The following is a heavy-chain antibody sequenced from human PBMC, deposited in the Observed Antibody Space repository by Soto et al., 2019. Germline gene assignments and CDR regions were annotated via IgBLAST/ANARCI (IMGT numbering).Heavy chain of an antibody. CDR2: INPSGGST. J-gene: IGHJ4*02. CDR3: ARVYCRGGSGYSIDS. V-gene: IGHV1-46*03. CDR1: GYTFTSYY. D-gene: IGHD2-15*01. Sequence: QVQLVQSGAEVKKPGASVKVSCKASGYTFTSYYMHWVRQAPGQGLEWMGIINPSGGSTSYAQKFRGRVTMTRDTSRRTVYMGLRSLRSEDTAVYYCARVYCRGGSGYSIDSGGQGPLVTVSS.